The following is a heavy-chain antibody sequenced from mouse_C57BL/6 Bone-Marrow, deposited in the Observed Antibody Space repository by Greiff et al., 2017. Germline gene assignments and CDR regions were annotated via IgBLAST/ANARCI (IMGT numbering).Heavy chain of an antibody. V-gene: IGHV5-12*01. Sequence: EVKVVESGGGLVQPGGSLKLSCAASGFTFSDYYMYWVRQTPEKRLEWVAYISNGGGSTYYPDTVKGRFTISRDKAKNTLYLQMSRLKSEDTAMYYCARPGSTLYYYAMDYWGQGTSVTVSS. CDR3: ARPGSTLYYYAMDY. CDR1: GFTFSDYY. CDR2: ISNGGGST. D-gene: IGHD1-1*01. J-gene: IGHJ4*01.